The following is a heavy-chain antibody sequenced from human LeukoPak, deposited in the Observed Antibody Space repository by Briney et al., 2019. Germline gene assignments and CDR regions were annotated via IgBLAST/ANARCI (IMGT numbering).Heavy chain of an antibody. CDR3: ARGLPSGSYYFDY. CDR1: GFTFSSYA. Sequence: GGSLRLSCAASGFTFSSYAMSWVRQAPGKGLEWVSVIYSGGPTYYADSVKGRFTISRDNSKNTLYFQMNSLRAEDTAVYYCARGLPSGSYYFDYWGQGTLVTVSS. V-gene: IGHV3-66*01. J-gene: IGHJ4*02. CDR2: IYSGGPT. D-gene: IGHD1-26*01.